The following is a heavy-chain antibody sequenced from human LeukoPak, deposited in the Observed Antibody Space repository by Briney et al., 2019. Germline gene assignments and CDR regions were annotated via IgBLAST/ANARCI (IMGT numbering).Heavy chain of an antibody. CDR1: GYTFTSYG. CDR2: ISAYNGNT. CDR3: ARANYDFWSGYSRSYYYYYMDV. J-gene: IGHJ6*03. V-gene: IGHV1-18*01. D-gene: IGHD3-3*01. Sequence: ASVKVSCKASGYTFTSYGISWVRQAPGQGLEWMGWISAYNGNTNYAQKLQGRVTMTTDTSTSTAYMELRSLRSDDTAVYYCARANYDFWSGYSRSYYYYYMDVWGKGTTVTVSS.